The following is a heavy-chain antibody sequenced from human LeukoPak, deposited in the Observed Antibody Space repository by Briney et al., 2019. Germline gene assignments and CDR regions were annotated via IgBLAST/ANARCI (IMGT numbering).Heavy chain of an antibody. J-gene: IGHJ6*03. CDR1: GFTFSSYA. D-gene: IGHD6-6*01. Sequence: GGPLRLSCAASGFTFSSYAMSWVRQAPGKGLEWVSAISGSGGSTYYADSVKGRFTISRDNSKNTLYLQMNSLRAEDTAVYYCARESGESIYYYMDVWGKGTTVTVSS. CDR3: ARESGESIYYYMDV. CDR2: ISGSGGST. V-gene: IGHV3-23*01.